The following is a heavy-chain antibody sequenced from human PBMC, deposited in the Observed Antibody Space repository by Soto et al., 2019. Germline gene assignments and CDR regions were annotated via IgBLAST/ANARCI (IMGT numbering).Heavy chain of an antibody. CDR1: GFTFSGYD. Sequence: LRLSCAASGFTFSGYDMTWVRQAPGQGLEYISGISSSGGTTYYPDSMRGRFTISRDNSKNIVYLQVNILRAEDTAVYYCARRGAYFFDFWGQGTLVTVSS. V-gene: IGHV3-23*01. D-gene: IGHD1-26*01. CDR2: ISSSGGTT. CDR3: ARRGAYFFDF. J-gene: IGHJ4*02.